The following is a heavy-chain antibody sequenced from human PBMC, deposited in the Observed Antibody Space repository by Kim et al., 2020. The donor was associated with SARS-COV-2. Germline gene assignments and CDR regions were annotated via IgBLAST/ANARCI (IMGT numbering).Heavy chain of an antibody. V-gene: IGHV3-11*06. CDR3: ARDHSSQFNYFDS. Sequence: GGSLRLSCAASGFTFNDYYMTWIRQAPGKGLEWLSYISSSSGLIKYADSVKGRFTISRDNAKNSVYLQMNSLRAEDTAVYYCARDHSSQFNYFDSWGQGTLVTVSS. CDR2: ISSSSGLI. CDR1: GFTFNDYY. J-gene: IGHJ4*02. D-gene: IGHD6-13*01.